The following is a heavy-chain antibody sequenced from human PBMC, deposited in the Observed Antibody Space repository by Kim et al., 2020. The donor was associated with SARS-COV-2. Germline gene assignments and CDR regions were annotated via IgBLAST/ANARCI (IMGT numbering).Heavy chain of an antibody. CDR2: IWYDGSNK. CDR3: AMGDDFWSGYQFDP. Sequence: GGSLRLSCAASGFTFSTYGMHWVRQAPGKGLEWVAVIWYDGSNKYYAASVKGRFTISRDNSKSTLYLQMNSLRAEDTAVYYCAMGDDFWSGYQFDPWGQGTLVTVSS. D-gene: IGHD3-3*01. CDR1: GFTFSTYG. V-gene: IGHV3-33*01. J-gene: IGHJ5*02.